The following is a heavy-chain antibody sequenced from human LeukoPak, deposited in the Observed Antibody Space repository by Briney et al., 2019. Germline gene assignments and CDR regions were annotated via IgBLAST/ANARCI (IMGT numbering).Heavy chain of an antibody. V-gene: IGHV1-8*01. D-gene: IGHD6-13*01. J-gene: IGHJ6*02. CDR2: MNPNSGNT. Sequence: ASVKVSCKASGYTFSSYDINRVRQATGQGLEWMGWMNPNSGNTGYAQKFQGRVTMTRNTSISTAYLELSSLRSDDTAVYYCARSGYSSQMDVWGQGTTVTVSS. CDR3: ARSGYSSQMDV. CDR1: GYTFSSYD.